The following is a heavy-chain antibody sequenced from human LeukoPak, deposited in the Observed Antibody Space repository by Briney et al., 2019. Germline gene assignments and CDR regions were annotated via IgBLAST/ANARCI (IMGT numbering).Heavy chain of an antibody. CDR2: INPSGGST. CDR3: ARGYTFDY. CDR1: GGTFSRFT. Sequence: ASVKVSCKASGGTFSRFTISWVRQAPGQGLEWMGIINPSGGSTSYAQKFQGRVTMTRDTSTSTVYMELSSLRSEDTAVYYCARGYTFDYWGQGTLVTVSS. D-gene: IGHD1-26*01. J-gene: IGHJ4*02. V-gene: IGHV1-46*01.